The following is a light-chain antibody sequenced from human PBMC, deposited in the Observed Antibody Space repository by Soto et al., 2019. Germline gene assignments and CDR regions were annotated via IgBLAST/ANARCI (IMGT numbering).Light chain of an antibody. Sequence: DIHMTQSPSSLSASVGDRVTISCRASQGVSNYLIWYQQRQRRAPKLLIYAASNLVSRVPSRFSGSGSATNFTLTILSLQPEEFATYYCQQSYRTPHTFGQGTQLETK. CDR3: QQSYRTPHT. V-gene: IGKV1-39*01. CDR1: QGVSNY. J-gene: IGKJ2*01. CDR2: AAS.